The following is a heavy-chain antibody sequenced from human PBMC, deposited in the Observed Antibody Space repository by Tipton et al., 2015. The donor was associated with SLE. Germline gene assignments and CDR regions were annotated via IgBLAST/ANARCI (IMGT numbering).Heavy chain of an antibody. Sequence: TLSLTCTVSGGSISSSSNYWGWIRQPPGKGLEWIGSVYYSGSTYYNPSLKSRVTISVDTSRNLFSLNLSSVTAADTAVYYCARGKRHYDVLTGYYSKPHYFDFWGQGTMVTVSS. D-gene: IGHD3-9*01. CDR2: VYYSGST. CDR1: GGSISSSSNY. V-gene: IGHV4-39*07. J-gene: IGHJ3*01. CDR3: ARGKRHYDVLTGYYSKPHYFDF.